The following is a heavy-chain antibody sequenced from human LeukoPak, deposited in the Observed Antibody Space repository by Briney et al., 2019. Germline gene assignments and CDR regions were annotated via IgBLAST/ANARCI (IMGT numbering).Heavy chain of an antibody. J-gene: IGHJ4*02. D-gene: IGHD6-19*01. V-gene: IGHV4-4*07. Sequence: SETLSRTCTVSGGSISSYYWSWIRQPAGQGLEWIGRIYTSGSTNYNPSLKSRVTMSVDTSKNQFSLKLSSVTAADTAVYYCARDGDSSGWHPYFDYWGQGTLVTVSS. CDR2: IYTSGST. CDR1: GGSISSYY. CDR3: ARDGDSSGWHPYFDY.